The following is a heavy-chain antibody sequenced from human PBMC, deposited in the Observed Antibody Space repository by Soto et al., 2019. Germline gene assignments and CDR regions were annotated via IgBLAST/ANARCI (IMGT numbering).Heavy chain of an antibody. J-gene: IGHJ4*02. CDR1: GYSFSNYW. CDR3: ARGGYSYGSFYFDY. V-gene: IGHV5-51*01. Sequence: PGESLKISCEASGYSFSNYWIGWVRQMPGRGLEWMGLFYPGDSDTRYSPSFEGQVTISADRSITTAYLQWTSLRASDSAMYYCARGGYSYGSFYFDYWGRGTLVTVS. D-gene: IGHD5-12*01. CDR2: FYPGDSDT.